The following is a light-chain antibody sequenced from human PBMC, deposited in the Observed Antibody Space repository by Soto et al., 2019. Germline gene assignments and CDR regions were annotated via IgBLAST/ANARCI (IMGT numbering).Light chain of an antibody. V-gene: IGKV1-33*01. CDR1: QDISNY. J-gene: IGKJ3*01. CDR2: DAS. CDR3: QQYDNLQFT. Sequence: DIQMTQSPSSLSASVGDRVTITCQVSQDISNYLNWYQQKPGKAPKLLIYDASNLETGVPSRFSGSGSGTDFTFTISSLQPEDIATYYCQQYDNLQFTFGPGTKVDIK.